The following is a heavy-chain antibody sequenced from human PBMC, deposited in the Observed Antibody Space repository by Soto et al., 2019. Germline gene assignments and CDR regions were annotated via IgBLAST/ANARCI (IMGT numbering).Heavy chain of an antibody. D-gene: IGHD4-17*01. CDR2: IYHSGST. J-gene: IGHJ4*02. CDR3: ARGMTTVTTFDY. Sequence: TSETLSLTCAVSGGSISSGGYSCNWIRQPPGKGLEWIGYIYHSGSTYYNPSLKSRVTISVDRSKNQFSLKLNSVTAADTAVYYCARGMTTVTTFDYWGQGTLVTVSS. V-gene: IGHV4-30-2*01. CDR1: GGSISSGGYS.